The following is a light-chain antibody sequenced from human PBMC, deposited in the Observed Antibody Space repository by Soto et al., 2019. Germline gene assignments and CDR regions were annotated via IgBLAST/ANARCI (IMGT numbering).Light chain of an antibody. Sequence: DIQLTQSPSTLSASVGDRVTITCRASQSINIWLAWNQQKPGRAPKLLIYDASSLESGVPSRLSGSGSVTDFTLTISSLQPHDFATHYGQQYKGTFGPGTKV. CDR3: QQYKGT. CDR2: DAS. V-gene: IGKV1-5*01. CDR1: QSINIW. J-gene: IGKJ3*01.